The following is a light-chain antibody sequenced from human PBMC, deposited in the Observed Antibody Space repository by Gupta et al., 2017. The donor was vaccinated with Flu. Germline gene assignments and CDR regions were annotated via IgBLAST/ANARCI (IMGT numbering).Light chain of an antibody. CDR3: QKYNIAPPA. V-gene: IGKV1-27*01. Sequence: PSARSASIGDRFTITGRSSVDISSYVAWYQQKSGQPPKLLIYAASSLQSGVPSRFSGSGSGTAFSLTITSLQPEDLATYYCQKYNIAPPAFGGGTKVELK. CDR1: VDISSY. CDR2: AAS. J-gene: IGKJ4*01.